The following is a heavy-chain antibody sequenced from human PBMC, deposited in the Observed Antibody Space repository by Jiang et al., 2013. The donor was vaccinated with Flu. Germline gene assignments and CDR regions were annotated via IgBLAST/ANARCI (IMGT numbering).Heavy chain of an antibody. J-gene: IGHJ4*02. V-gene: IGHV1-18*01. CDR3: ARAFSIYRYFDF. Sequence: SGAEVKKPGASVKVSCKASGYTFDNYGIMWVRQAPGQGLEWMGWIAPYSFNTEYAQKFQGRITVTTDTSTTTAYMELRSLTSDDTAVYYCARAFSIYRYFDFWGQGTLVTVSS. CDR2: IAPYSFNT. CDR1: GYTFDNYG. D-gene: IGHD2/OR15-2a*01.